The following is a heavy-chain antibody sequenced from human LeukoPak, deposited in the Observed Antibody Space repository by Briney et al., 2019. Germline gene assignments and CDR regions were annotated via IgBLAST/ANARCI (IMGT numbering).Heavy chain of an antibody. V-gene: IGHV5-51*01. Sequence: GESLKXSCKGSGXXFTSYWIGWVXQMPGXGLEWMGIIYPGDSDTRYSPSFQGQVTISADKSISTAYLQWSSLKASDSAMYYCAXSTMFRGIHAFDIWGQGTMVTVSS. D-gene: IGHD3-10*01. J-gene: IGHJ3*02. CDR1: GXXFTSYW. CDR3: AXSTMFRGIHAFDI. CDR2: IYPGDSDT.